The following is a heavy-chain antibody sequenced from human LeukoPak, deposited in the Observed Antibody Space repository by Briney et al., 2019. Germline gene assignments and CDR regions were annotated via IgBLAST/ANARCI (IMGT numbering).Heavy chain of an antibody. V-gene: IGHV3-20*01. J-gene: IGHJ5*02. CDR2: INWNGGST. CDR1: GFTFDDYG. D-gene: IGHD3-22*01. Sequence: GGSLRLSCAASGFTFDDYGMSWVRQAPGKGLEWVSGINWNGGSTGYADSVKGRFTISRDNAKNSLYLQMNSLRAEGTALYHCARVRLTTNSFDPWGQGTLVTVSS. CDR3: ARVRLTTNSFDP.